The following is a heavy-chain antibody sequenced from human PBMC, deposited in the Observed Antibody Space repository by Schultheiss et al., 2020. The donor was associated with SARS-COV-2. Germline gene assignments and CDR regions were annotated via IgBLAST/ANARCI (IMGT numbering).Heavy chain of an antibody. D-gene: IGHD3-3*01. Sequence: GGSLRLSCAASGFTFSSYAMSWVRQAPGKGLEWVSTISGSAGSTYYADSVKGRFTISRDNSKNTLYLQMNSLRAEDTAVYYCARGRKRITIFGVVPPADTTIYGMDVWGQGTTVTVSS. CDR3: ARGRKRITIFGVVPPADTTIYGMDV. J-gene: IGHJ6*02. CDR1: GFTFSSYA. CDR2: ISGSAGST. V-gene: IGHV3-23*01.